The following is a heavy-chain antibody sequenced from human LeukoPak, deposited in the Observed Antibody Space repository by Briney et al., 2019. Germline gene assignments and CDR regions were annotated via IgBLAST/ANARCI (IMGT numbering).Heavy chain of an antibody. CDR1: GFTFSSYS. CDR3: ARGRRIVVLPGRGYFDL. J-gene: IGHJ2*01. CDR2: INHSGST. V-gene: IGHV4-34*01. D-gene: IGHD4/OR15-4a*01. Sequence: PGGSLRLSCAASGFTFSSYSMNWVRQPPGKGLEWIGEINHSGSTNYNPSLKSRVTLSVDTSTNHFSLNIKSVTAADTAMYYCARGRRIVVLPGRGYFDLWGRGTLVTVSS.